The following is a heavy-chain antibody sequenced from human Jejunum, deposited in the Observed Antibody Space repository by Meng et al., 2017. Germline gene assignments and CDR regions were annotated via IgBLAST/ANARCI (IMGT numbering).Heavy chain of an antibody. Sequence: GESLKISCVASGFAFGSYIMTWVRQAPGKGLEYVSSMSGSGGMTYYADSVKGRFTISRDNSKNTLYLQMNSLGGDDTATYYCGKVDPITAHTSGRYGVAYWGQGTLVTVSS. V-gene: IGHV3-23*01. CDR3: GKVDPITAHTSGRYGVAY. J-gene: IGHJ4*02. CDR1: GFAFGSYI. CDR2: MSGSGGMT. D-gene: IGHD6-13*01.